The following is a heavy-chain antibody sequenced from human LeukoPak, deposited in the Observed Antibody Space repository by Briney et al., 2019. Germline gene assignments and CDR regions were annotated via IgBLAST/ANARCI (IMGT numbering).Heavy chain of an antibody. CDR1: GFTFSSYD. Sequence: GGSLRLSCAASGFTFSSYDMHWVRQATGKGLEWVSAIGTAGDTYYPGSVKGRFSISRENAKNSLYLQMNSLRDEDTAVYYCARGPFSSSADPYFDYWGQGTLVTVSS. CDR3: ARGPFSSSADPYFDY. D-gene: IGHD6-6*01. V-gene: IGHV3-13*01. J-gene: IGHJ4*02. CDR2: IGTAGDT.